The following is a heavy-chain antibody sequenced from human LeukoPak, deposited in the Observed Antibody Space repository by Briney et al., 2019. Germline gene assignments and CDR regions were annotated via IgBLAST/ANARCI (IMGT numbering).Heavy chain of an antibody. CDR1: GFTFSTYA. V-gene: IGHV3-23*01. D-gene: IGHD3-10*01. J-gene: IGHJ4*02. CDR2: ISGSGDRT. CDR3: ARSRLYGSGGHRSGYSFDY. Sequence: PGGSLRLSCEASGFTFSTYAMSWVRQAPGKGLEWVSLISGSGDRTYYADSVMGRFTISRDNSKNTLYLQVNNLRVDDTAVFYCARSRLYGSGGHRSGYSFDYWGQGTVVTVSS.